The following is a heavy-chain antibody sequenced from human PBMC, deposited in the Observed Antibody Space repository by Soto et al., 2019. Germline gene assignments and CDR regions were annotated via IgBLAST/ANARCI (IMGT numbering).Heavy chain of an antibody. J-gene: IGHJ4*02. V-gene: IGHV4-4*02. CDR1: GGSISSTNW. Sequence: SETLSLTCVVSGGSISSTNWWTWVRQPPGKRLEWIGEIYHNGSPTYSPSLRGRATISVDKSNNQFSLRLRSVTAADTAVYYCDRGNVVEIEYWGQGTLVTVSA. CDR3: DRGNVVEIEY. CDR2: IYHNGSP. D-gene: IGHD2-21*01.